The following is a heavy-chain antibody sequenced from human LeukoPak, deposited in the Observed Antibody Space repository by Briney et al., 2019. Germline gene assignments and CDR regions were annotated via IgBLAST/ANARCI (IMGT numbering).Heavy chain of an antibody. V-gene: IGHV1-69*06. CDR2: IIPIFGTA. J-gene: IGHJ4*02. CDR3: ARESITMVRGVIHRGVDY. D-gene: IGHD3-10*01. Sequence: SVKVSCKPSGGTFSSYAISWVRQAPGQGLEWMGGIIPIFGTANYAQKFQGRVTITADKSTSTAYMELSSLRSEDTAVYYCARESITMVRGVIHRGVDYWGQGTLVTVSS. CDR1: GGTFSSYA.